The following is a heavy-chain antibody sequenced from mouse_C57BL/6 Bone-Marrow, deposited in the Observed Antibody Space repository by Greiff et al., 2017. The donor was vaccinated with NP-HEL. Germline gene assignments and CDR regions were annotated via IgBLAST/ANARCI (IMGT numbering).Heavy chain of an antibody. V-gene: IGHV14-2*01. D-gene: IGHD1-1*01. J-gene: IGHJ2*01. CDR2: IDPEDGET. CDR3: ARPTGSSLDY. CDR1: GFNITDYY. Sequence: VQLQQSGAELVKPGASVKLSCTASGFNITDYYMHWVKQRTEQGLEWIGRIDPEDGETKSAPKFQGKATLTADTSSNTAYLQLSSLTSEDTAVYYCARPTGSSLDYWGQGTTLTVSS.